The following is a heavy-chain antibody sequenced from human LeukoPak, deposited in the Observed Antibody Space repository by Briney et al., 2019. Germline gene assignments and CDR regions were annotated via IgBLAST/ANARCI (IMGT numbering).Heavy chain of an antibody. CDR3: AKARNYYDSSGSYLDY. Sequence: GGSLRLSCAASGFTVSGNYMSWIRQAPGKGLEWVSLIYSDDTTLYADSVKGRFTISRDISKNTLYLQMNSLRAEDTAVYYCAKARNYYDSSGSYLDYWGQGTLVTVSS. CDR1: GFTVSGNY. V-gene: IGHV3-53*05. CDR2: IYSDDTT. J-gene: IGHJ4*02. D-gene: IGHD3-22*01.